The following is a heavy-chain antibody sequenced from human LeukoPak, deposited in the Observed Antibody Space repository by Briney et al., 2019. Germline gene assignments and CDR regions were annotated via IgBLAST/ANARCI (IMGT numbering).Heavy chain of an antibody. V-gene: IGHV3-21*01. J-gene: IGHJ4*02. Sequence: GGSLRLSCAASGFTFSSYAMSWVRQAPGKGLEWVSSISSSSSYIYYADSVKGRFTISRDNAKNSLYLQMNSLRAEDTAVYYCARDPDSSGWYDYWGQGTLVTVSS. CDR2: ISSSSSYI. CDR3: ARDPDSSGWYDY. CDR1: GFTFSSYA. D-gene: IGHD6-19*01.